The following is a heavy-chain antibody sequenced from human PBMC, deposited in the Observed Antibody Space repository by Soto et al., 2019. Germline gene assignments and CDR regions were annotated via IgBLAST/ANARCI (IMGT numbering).Heavy chain of an antibody. CDR2: MSSGGGNK. D-gene: IGHD3-16*01. Sequence: QVQLVESGGGVVQPGRSLRLSCAASGFSFSNYVLHWVRQAPGKGLEWVAVMSSGGGNKLYTDSVKGRFTISRDNSKNTLYLQMNSLRTEDTAVYFCARGGEGPFFDNWGQGTLVSVSS. V-gene: IGHV3-30-3*01. CDR3: ARGGEGPFFDN. CDR1: GFSFSNYV. J-gene: IGHJ4*02.